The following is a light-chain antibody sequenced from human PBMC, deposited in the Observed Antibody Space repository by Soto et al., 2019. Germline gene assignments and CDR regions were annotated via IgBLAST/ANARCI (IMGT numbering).Light chain of an antibody. CDR3: QHLNGYPRT. V-gene: IGKV1-9*01. Sequence: DIQLTQSPSFLSASVGDRVTITCRASQAISNYLAWYQQKPGKAPKLLICSASTLESGVPSTFSGSGSGTEFTLTISSLQPEDFATYYCQHLNGYPRTFGHGTKVEIK. CDR2: SAS. J-gene: IGKJ1*01. CDR1: QAISNY.